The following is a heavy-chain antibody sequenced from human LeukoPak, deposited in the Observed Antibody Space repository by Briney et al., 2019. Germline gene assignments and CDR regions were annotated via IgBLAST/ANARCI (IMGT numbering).Heavy chain of an antibody. D-gene: IGHD4-17*01. CDR1: GGSISSYY. CDR3: ARDYGDYGSHDY. V-gene: IGHV4-59*01. J-gene: IGHJ4*02. CDR2: IYYSGST. Sequence: SETLSLTCAVSGGSISSYYWSWIRQPPGKGLEWIGYIYYSGSTNYNPSLKSRVTISVDTSKNQFSLKLSSVTAADTAVYYCARDYGDYGSHDYWGQGTLVTVSS.